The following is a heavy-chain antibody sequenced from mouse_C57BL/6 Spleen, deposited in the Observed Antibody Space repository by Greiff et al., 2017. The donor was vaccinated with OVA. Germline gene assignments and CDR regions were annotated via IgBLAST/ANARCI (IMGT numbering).Heavy chain of an antibody. CDR1: GFTFSDYY. CDR3: ARDPTMVTTTFLDY. V-gene: IGHV5-16*01. J-gene: IGHJ2*01. D-gene: IGHD2-9*01. CDR2: INYDGSST. Sequence: EVQVVESEGGLVQPGSSMKLSCTASGFTFSDYYMAWVRQVPEKGLEWVANINYDGSSTYYLDSLKSRFIISRDNAKNILYLQMSSLKSEDTATYYCARDPTMVTTTFLDYWGQGTTLTVSS.